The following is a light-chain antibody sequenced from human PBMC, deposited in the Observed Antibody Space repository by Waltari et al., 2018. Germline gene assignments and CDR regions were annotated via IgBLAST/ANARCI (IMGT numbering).Light chain of an antibody. J-gene: IGKJ1*01. CDR3: QQYSSTPWT. CDR1: QSVLYSSNNKNY. Sequence: DIVMTQSSDSLAVSLGERATINCKSSQSVLYSSNNKNYFAWYQQKPGQPPKLLIDWASTRESGVPDRFSGSGSGTDFTLTISSLQAEDVAIYYCQQYSSTPWTFGQGTKVEIK. V-gene: IGKV4-1*01. CDR2: WAS.